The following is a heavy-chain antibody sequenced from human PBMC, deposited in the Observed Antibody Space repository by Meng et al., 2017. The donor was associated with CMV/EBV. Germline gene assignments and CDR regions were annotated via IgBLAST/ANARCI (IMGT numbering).Heavy chain of an antibody. D-gene: IGHD6-19*01. J-gene: IGHJ4*02. Sequence: SGYTFTGYYLHWLRQAPGQGLEWMGWINPNSGGTNYAQKFQGRVTMTRDTSKNQFSLKLSSVTAADTAVYYCARGVRKGSGWYYFDYWGQGTLVTVSS. CDR1: GYTFTGYY. CDR3: ARGVRKGSGWYYFDY. CDR2: INPNSGGT. V-gene: IGHV1-2*02.